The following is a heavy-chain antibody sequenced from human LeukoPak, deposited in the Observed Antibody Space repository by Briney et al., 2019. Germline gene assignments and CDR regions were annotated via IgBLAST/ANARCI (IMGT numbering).Heavy chain of an antibody. CDR3: ARDSPIYYDSSGYYGGAFDY. CDR1: GYTFTSYG. V-gene: IGHV1-18*01. D-gene: IGHD3-22*01. J-gene: IGHJ4*02. CDR2: ISAYNGNT. Sequence: GASVKVSCKASGYTFTSYGISWVRQAPGQGLEWMGWISAYNGNTNYAQKLQGRVTMTTDTSTSTAYMELRSLRSDDTAVYYCARDSPIYYDSSGYYGGAFDYWGQGTLVTVSS.